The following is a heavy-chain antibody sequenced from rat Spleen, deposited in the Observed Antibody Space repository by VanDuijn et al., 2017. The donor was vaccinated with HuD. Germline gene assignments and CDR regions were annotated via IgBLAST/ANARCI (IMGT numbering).Heavy chain of an antibody. CDR3: ARPHSSHYVMDA. J-gene: IGHJ4*01. D-gene: IGHD1-8*01. V-gene: IGHV5-35*01. CDR2: INPDGSGT. CDR1: GFTFSRNW. Sequence: EVQLVESGGGLVQPGSPLKLSCAASGFTFSRNWLNWIRQAPGKGLEWVATINPDGSGTYYPDTVKGRFVISKDNAKNTGYLQMNSLRSEDTATYYCARPHSSHYVMDAWGQGASVTVSS.